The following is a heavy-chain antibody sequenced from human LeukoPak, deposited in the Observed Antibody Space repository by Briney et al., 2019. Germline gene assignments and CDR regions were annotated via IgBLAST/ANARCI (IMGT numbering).Heavy chain of an antibody. CDR3: ARDQGGGYSYGWQSFDY. CDR1: GLTFSSYA. J-gene: IGHJ4*02. Sequence: GGSLRLSCAGSGLTFSSYAMSWVRQAPGKGLEWVSGISSSSSTIYYADSVKGRFTISRDNPKNSLYLQMNSLRAEDTAVYYCARDQGGGYSYGWQSFDYWGQGTLVTVSS. D-gene: IGHD5-18*01. V-gene: IGHV3-48*04. CDR2: ISSSSSTI.